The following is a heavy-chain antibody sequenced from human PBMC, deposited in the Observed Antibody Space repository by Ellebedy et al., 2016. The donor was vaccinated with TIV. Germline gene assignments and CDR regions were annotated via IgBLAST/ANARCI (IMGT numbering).Heavy chain of an antibody. Sequence: GESLKISCAASGFPFINHALSWVRQAPGKGLEWVSAISGSGIYIEYADSVKGRFTISIDNSKNTLYLQMNSLRAEDTAVYYCAKTASKGRGWRTPIDYWGQGTLVTVSS. CDR2: ISGSGIYI. D-gene: IGHD6-19*01. V-gene: IGHV3-23*01. CDR3: AKTASKGRGWRTPIDY. J-gene: IGHJ4*02. CDR1: GFPFINHA.